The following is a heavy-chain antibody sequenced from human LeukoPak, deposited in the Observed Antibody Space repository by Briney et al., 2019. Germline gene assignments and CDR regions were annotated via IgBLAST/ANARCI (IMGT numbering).Heavy chain of an antibody. D-gene: IGHD3-16*01. CDR3: AKEIGVYYYYYMDV. Sequence: GGSLRLSCAASGFTFSSYSMNWVRQAPGKGLEWVSSISSSSSYIYYADSVKGRFTISRDNAKNSLYLQMNSLRAEDTAVYYCAKEIGVYYYYYMDVWGKGTTVTVSS. CDR1: GFTFSSYS. V-gene: IGHV3-21*01. J-gene: IGHJ6*03. CDR2: ISSSSSYI.